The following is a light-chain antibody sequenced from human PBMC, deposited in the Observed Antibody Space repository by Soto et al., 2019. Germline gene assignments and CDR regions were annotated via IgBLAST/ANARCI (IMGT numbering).Light chain of an antibody. V-gene: IGKV3-15*01. Sequence: EIVMTQSPSTLSVSPCERTNLSFRASQSMSSNLAWYQHRPGQAPRLLIYGASTRATGIPARFSGSGSGTDFTLTISSLESEDFAVYYCQQYNKGPVTFGQGTKVDIK. CDR2: GAS. CDR3: QQYNKGPVT. CDR1: QSMSSN. J-gene: IGKJ1*01.